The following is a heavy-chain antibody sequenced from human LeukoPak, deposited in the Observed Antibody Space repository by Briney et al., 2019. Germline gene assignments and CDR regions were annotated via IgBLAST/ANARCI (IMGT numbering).Heavy chain of an antibody. V-gene: IGHV1-18*01. CDR1: GYTFTSYG. CDR3: ARWVAVAGHYYYYYGMDV. Sequence: ASVKVSCKASGYTFTSYGISWVRQAPGQGLEWMGWISAYNGNTNYAQKLQGRVTMTTDTSTSTAYVELRSLRSDDTAVYYCARWVAVAGHYYYYYGMDVWGQGTTVTVSS. J-gene: IGHJ6*02. D-gene: IGHD6-19*01. CDR2: ISAYNGNT.